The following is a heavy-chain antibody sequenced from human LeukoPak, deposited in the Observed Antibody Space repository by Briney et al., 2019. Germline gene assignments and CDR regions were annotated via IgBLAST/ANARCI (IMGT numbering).Heavy chain of an antibody. Sequence: SETLSLTCTVSGGSISSSSYYWGWIRQPPGKGLEWIGSIYYSGSTYYNPSLKSRVTISVDTSKNQFSLKLSSVTAADTAVYYCARDRYDSSGYYPYYYMDVWGKGTTVTVSS. CDR1: GGSISSSSYY. J-gene: IGHJ6*03. CDR2: IYYSGST. D-gene: IGHD3-22*01. CDR3: ARDRYDSSGYYPYYYMDV. V-gene: IGHV4-39*07.